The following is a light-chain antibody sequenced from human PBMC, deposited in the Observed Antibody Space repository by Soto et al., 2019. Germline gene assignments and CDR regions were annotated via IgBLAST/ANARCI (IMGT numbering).Light chain of an antibody. CDR1: QSVSSN. Sequence: EIVLTQSPCTLSVSPGERATLSCRASQSVSSNLAWYQQTPGQAPRLLIYDASNRATGIPARFSGSGSGTDFNLTISSLEPDDFATSHCQQYNSYLTWTFGPGTKVDIK. CDR2: DAS. J-gene: IGKJ1*01. CDR3: QQYNSYLTWT. V-gene: IGKV3-11*01.